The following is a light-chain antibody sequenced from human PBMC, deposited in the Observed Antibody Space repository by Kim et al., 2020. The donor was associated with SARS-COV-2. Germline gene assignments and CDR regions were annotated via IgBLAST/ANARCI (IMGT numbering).Light chain of an antibody. Sequence: QRVTISCTGNNSNIGAGYDVHWYKQLPGTAPKLLIYGNTNRPSGVPDRFSGSKSGTSASLAITGLQPEDEADYYCQSFDTSLRGVFGGGTQLTV. CDR3: QSFDTSLRGV. CDR1: NSNIGAGYD. CDR2: GNT. V-gene: IGLV1-40*01. J-gene: IGLJ2*01.